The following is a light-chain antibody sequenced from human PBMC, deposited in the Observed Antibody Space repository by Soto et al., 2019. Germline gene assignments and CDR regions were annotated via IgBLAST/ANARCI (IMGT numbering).Light chain of an antibody. V-gene: IGKV3D-15*02. CDR3: QQYTTQPIT. CDR1: QSFGDR. Sequence: EIVMKQSPATLSVSPGERATLSCRASQSFGDRLAWYQQKPRQSPRLLILGASNRATGIPDRFSGFGSGTDFTLTISRLEPEDFALYYCQQYTTQPITFGQGTRLEI. CDR2: GAS. J-gene: IGKJ5*01.